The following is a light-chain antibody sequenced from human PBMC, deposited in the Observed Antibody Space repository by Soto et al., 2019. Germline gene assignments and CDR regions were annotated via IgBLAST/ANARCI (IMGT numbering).Light chain of an antibody. CDR2: GAS. J-gene: IGKJ4*01. CDR3: QQYGGSLT. V-gene: IGKV3-20*01. Sequence: EIVMTQSPATLSVSPGERATLSCRASQSISSTYLAWYQQKRGQAPRLLIYGASSRATGIPDRFSGSGSGTDFTLTISRLEPEDFALYYCQQYGGSLTFGGGTKVDI. CDR1: QSISSTY.